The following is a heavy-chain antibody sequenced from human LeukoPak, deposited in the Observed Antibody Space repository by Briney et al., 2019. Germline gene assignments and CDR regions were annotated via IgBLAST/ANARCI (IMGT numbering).Heavy chain of an antibody. D-gene: IGHD5-18*01. CDR3: AREGGPTAMYDY. CDR2: IYYSGST. Sequence: TSETLSLTCTVAGGSISSYYWSWIRQPPGKGLEWVGYIYYSGSTNYNPSLKSRVTISQDTSKHQFSLKLSSVTAADTAVYYCAREGGPTAMYDYWGQGTLVTVSS. V-gene: IGHV4-59*01. CDR1: GGSISSYY. J-gene: IGHJ4*02.